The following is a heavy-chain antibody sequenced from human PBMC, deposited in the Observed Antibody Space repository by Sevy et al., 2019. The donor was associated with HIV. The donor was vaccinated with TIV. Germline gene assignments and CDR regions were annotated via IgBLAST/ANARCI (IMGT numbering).Heavy chain of an antibody. V-gene: IGHV1-18*01. J-gene: IGHJ6*02. Sequence: ASVKVSCKASGYTFTRYGISWVRQAPGQGLEWMGWISAYNDYTNYVQKLQGRVTMTTDTSTSIAYLELRSLRSDETAVYYCARDRNNYDSSGYPKGMDVWGQGTTVTVSS. CDR1: GYTFTRYG. CDR3: ARDRNNYDSSGYPKGMDV. CDR2: ISAYNDYT. D-gene: IGHD3-22*01.